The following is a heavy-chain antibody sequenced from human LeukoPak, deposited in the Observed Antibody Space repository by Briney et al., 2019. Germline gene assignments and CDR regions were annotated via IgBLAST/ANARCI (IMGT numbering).Heavy chain of an antibody. J-gene: IGHJ6*03. CDR3: ARRLGYCSSTGCYTSYYYYYYMDV. CDR1: GGSFSGYY. V-gene: IGHV4-34*01. D-gene: IGHD2-2*02. CDR2: INHSGST. Sequence: PSETLSLTCAVYGGSFSGYYWSGIRQPPGKGLEWIGEINHSGSTNYSPSLKSRVTVSVDTSKNQFSLKLSSVTAADTAVYYCARRLGYCSSTGCYTSYYYYYYMDVWGKGTTVTVSS.